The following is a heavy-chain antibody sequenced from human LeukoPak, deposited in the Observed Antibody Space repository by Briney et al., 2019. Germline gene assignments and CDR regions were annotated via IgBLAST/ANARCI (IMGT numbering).Heavy chain of an antibody. CDR2: ISRSGSTK. V-gene: IGHV3-11*01. Sequence: PGGSLRLSCAASGFTFSDYNMRWIRQAPGKGLEWVSSISRSGSTKYYADSVKGRFTISRDNAKNSLFLQMNSLRAEDTAVYYCAREGWDLNALDIWGQGTMVTVSP. J-gene: IGHJ3*02. D-gene: IGHD1-26*01. CDR3: AREGWDLNALDI. CDR1: GFTFSDYN.